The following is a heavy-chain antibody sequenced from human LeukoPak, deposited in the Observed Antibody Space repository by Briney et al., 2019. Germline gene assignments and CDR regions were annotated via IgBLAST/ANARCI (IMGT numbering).Heavy chain of an antibody. CDR1: GFTVSSNY. V-gene: IGHV3-66*01. J-gene: IGHJ4*02. D-gene: IGHD6-19*01. CDR3: ARKGGWLVRGYYFDY. Sequence: GGSLRLSCAASGFTVSSNYMSWVRQAPGKGLEWVSVIYSGGSTYYADSVKGRFTISKDNSKNTLHLQMNSLRAEDTAVYYCARKGGWLVRGYYFDYSGQGTLVTVSS. CDR2: IYSGGST.